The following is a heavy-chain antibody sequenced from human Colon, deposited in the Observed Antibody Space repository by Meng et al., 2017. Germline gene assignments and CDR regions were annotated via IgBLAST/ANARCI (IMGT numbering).Heavy chain of an antibody. CDR3: ARGRQGYSYGYRFDF. V-gene: IGHV4-34*01. D-gene: IGHD5-18*01. CDR1: GGSFSGYY. Sequence: QVQLQQWGAGLLKPSETLSLTCAVFGGSFSGYYWPWIRQPPGKGLEWIGEVNHSGSSNYIPSLKRRVTISMDTSKHQFSLKMISVTAADTAVYYCARGRQGYSYGYRFDFWGQGTLVTVSS. J-gene: IGHJ4*02. CDR2: VNHSGSS.